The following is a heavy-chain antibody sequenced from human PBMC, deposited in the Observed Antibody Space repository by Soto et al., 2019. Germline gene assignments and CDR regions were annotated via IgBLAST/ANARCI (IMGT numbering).Heavy chain of an antibody. J-gene: IGHJ6*02. CDR2: ISYDGSNK. D-gene: IGHD6-6*01. CDR1: GFTFSSYG. CDR3: AKDRRSSSHKRYGMDV. Sequence: QVQLVESGGGVVQPGRSLRLSCAASGFTFSSYGMHWVRQAPGKGLEWVAVISYDGSNKYYADSVKGRFTISRDNSKNPLYLQMNSLRAEDTAVYYCAKDRRSSSHKRYGMDVWGQGTTVTVSS. V-gene: IGHV3-30*18.